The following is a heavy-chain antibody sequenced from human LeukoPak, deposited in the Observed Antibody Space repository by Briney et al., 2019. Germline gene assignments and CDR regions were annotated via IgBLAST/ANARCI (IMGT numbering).Heavy chain of an antibody. CDR3: ARRVVAAAAPPPYFDY. CDR1: GFTFSDYY. D-gene: IGHD2-15*01. J-gene: IGHJ4*02. CDR2: ISSSGSTI. V-gene: IGHV3-11*01. Sequence: GGSLRLSRAASGFTFSDYYMSWVRQAPGKGLEWVSYISSSGSTIYYADSVKGRFTISRDNSKNSLYLQMNSLRAEDTAVYYCARRVVAAAAPPPYFDYWGQGTLVTVSS.